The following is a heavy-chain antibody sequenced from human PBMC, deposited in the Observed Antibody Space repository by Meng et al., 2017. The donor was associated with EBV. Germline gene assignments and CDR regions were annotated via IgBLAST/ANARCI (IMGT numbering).Heavy chain of an antibody. CDR1: GGPFRRDA. Sequence: GQSEQIGAEGKRPGSSVKISCKTSGGPFRRDAVSWVRQGPGQGLEWLGGLIPMSGAPHYAQKFQDRVTITADEYTRTHYMELSSLRSDDTAMYYCASESGRGFTPDFWGQGTLVTVSS. J-gene: IGHJ4*02. CDR2: LIPMSGAP. V-gene: IGHV1-69*01. D-gene: IGHD3-10*01. CDR3: ASESGRGFTPDF.